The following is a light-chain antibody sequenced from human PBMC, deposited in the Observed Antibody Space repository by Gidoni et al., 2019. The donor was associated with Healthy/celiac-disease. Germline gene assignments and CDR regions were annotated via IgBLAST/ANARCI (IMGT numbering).Light chain of an antibody. CDR1: QSISSW. V-gene: IGKV1-5*01. CDR2: DVY. CDR3: QQYNSYPWT. Sequence: DIQMTQSPSTLSASVGDRVTITCRASQSISSWLAWYQQKPGKAPNLLIYDVYSLESGVPSRFSGSGSGTEFTLNIRSLQPDDFATYYCQQYNSYPWTFGHGTTADLK. J-gene: IGKJ1*01.